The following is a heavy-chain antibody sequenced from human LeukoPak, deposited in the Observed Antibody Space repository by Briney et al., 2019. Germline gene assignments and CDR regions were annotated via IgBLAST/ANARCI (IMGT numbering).Heavy chain of an antibody. D-gene: IGHD3-10*01. CDR1: GGSISSSSYY. V-gene: IGHV4-39*01. CDR3: AGILWFGGLIDY. J-gene: IGHJ4*02. CDR2: IYYSGST. Sequence: SETLSLTCTVSGGSISSSSYYWGWIRQPPGKGLEWIGSIYYSGSTYYNPSLKSRVTISVDTSKNQFSLKLSSVTAADTAVYYCAGILWFGGLIDYWGQGTLVTVSS.